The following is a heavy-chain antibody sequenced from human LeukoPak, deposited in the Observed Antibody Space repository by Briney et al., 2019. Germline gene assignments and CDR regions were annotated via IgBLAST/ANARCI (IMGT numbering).Heavy chain of an antibody. CDR1: GFTFDDYA. V-gene: IGHV3-9*01. D-gene: IGHD3-9*01. J-gene: IGHJ4*02. CDR2: ISWNSGSI. CDR3: AKDHHFDWVFDY. Sequence: PGRSLRLSCAASGFTFDDYAMPWVRQAPGKGLEWVSGISWNSGSIGYADSVKGRFTISRDNAKNSLYLQMNSLRAEDTALYYCAKDHHFDWVFDYWGQGTLVTVSS.